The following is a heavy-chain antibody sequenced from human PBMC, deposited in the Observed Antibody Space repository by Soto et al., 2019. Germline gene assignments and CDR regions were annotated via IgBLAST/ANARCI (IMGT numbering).Heavy chain of an antibody. CDR2: VYSSGTT. Sequence: SETLSLTCSASGGSVSNKTLYWSWIRQPPGKRLEWIGYVYSSGTTNYNSSLKSRVTISVVLSKNQFSLRLSSVTTADTALYYCARTTAVPNTLRSRYFFDYWGQGTLVTVSS. J-gene: IGHJ4*02. CDR1: GGSVSNKTLY. CDR3: ARTTAVPNTLRSRYFFDY. D-gene: IGHD4-17*01. V-gene: IGHV4-61*01.